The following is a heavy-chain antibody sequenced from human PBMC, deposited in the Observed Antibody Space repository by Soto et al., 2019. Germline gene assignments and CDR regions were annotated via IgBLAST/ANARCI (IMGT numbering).Heavy chain of an antibody. V-gene: IGHV3-30-3*01. J-gene: IGHJ4*02. Sequence: QVQLVESGGGVVPPGRSLRLSGAASGFTFSSFTMHWVRQAPGKGLEWVAVISYDDGDNKYYADSVKGRFTISRDNSKNTLYLQMNSLRPEDTAVYYCARTTVVSGTPAFDYWGQGTLVTVSS. CDR2: ISYDDGDNK. CDR3: ARTTVVSGTPAFDY. CDR1: GFTFSSFT. D-gene: IGHD4-4*01.